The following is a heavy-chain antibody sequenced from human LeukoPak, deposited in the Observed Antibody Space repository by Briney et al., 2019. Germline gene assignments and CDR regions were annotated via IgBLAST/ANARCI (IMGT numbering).Heavy chain of an antibody. J-gene: IGHJ4*02. D-gene: IGHD1-26*01. CDR1: GGSFSGYY. V-gene: IGHV4-34*01. Sequence: SETLSLSCAVYGGSFSGYYWSWIRQPPGKGLEWIGEINHSGSTNYNPSLKSRVTISVDTSKNQFSLKLSSVTAADTAVYYCARIRRSGATPDYWGQGTLVTVSS. CDR3: ARIRRSGATPDY. CDR2: INHSGST.